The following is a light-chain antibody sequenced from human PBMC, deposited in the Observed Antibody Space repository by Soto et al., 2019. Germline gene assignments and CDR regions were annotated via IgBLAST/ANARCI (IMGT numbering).Light chain of an antibody. CDR2: GAS. CDR3: QQYGRT. V-gene: IGKV3-20*01. Sequence: EIVMTQSPATLSVSPGERATLSCRASQSGGSSLSWCQQKPAQAPRLVIYGASSRATGVPDRFSGSGSGTDFTLTSSRVEPEDAAVYYCQQYGRTFGQGTKVDI. J-gene: IGKJ1*01. CDR1: QSGGSS.